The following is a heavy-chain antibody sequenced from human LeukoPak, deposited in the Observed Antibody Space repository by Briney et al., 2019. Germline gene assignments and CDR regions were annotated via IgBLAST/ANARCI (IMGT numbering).Heavy chain of an antibody. J-gene: IGHJ4*02. CDR2: SRNKVNSYTT. D-gene: IGHD3-10*01. V-gene: IGHV3-72*01. CDR3: VRSRLYSSSGSDFDY. Sequence: GGSRRLSCAASGFTFSRHGMDWARQAPGKGLEWVGRSRNKVNSYTTEYAASVKGRFTISRDGSKNSLYLQMNSLKTEDTAVYYCVRSRLYSSSGSDFDYWGQGTLVTVSS. CDR1: GFTFSRHG.